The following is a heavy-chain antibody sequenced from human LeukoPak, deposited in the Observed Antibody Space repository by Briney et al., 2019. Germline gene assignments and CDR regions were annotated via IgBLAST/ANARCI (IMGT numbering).Heavy chain of an antibody. Sequence: GGSLRLSCAASGFTFSSYWMHWVRQAPGKGLVWVSRINSDGSSTSYADSVKGRFTISRDNAKNTVHLQMNSLRADDTALYYCAKGALAAAGSGFEYWGQGTLVTVFS. CDR2: INSDGSST. D-gene: IGHD6-13*01. J-gene: IGHJ4*02. V-gene: IGHV3-74*01. CDR3: AKGALAAAGSGFEY. CDR1: GFTFSSYW.